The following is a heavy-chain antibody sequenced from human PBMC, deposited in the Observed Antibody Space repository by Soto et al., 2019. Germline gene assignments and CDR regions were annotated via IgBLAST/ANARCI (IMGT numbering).Heavy chain of an antibody. Sequence: SETLSLTCAVSGGSISSGGHSWSWIRQPPGKGLEWIGYIYHSGSTYYNPSLKSRVTISVDRSKNQFSLKLSSVTAADTAVYYCARGPSNDHSDGLDIWAQGTMVTVSS. CDR3: ARGPSNDHSDGLDI. CDR1: GGSISSGGHS. V-gene: IGHV4-30-2*01. J-gene: IGHJ3*02. D-gene: IGHD4-4*01. CDR2: IYHSGST.